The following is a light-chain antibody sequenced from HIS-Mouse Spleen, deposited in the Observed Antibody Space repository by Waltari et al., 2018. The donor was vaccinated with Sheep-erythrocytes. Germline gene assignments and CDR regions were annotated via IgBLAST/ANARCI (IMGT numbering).Light chain of an antibody. CDR2: AAS. J-gene: IGKJ2*01. CDR3: QQYYSFPYT. Sequence: AIWMTQSQSLLSASTGDRVTISCLMSQGISSYLAWYQQKPGKATELLIYAASTLQSGVPSRFSGSGSGTDFTLTISCLQSEDFATYYCQQYYSFPYTFGQGTKLEIK. CDR1: QGISSY. V-gene: IGKV1D-8*02.